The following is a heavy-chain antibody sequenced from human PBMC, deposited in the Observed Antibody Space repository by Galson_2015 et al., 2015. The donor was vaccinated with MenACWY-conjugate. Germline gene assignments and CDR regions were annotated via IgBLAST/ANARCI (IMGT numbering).Heavy chain of an antibody. V-gene: IGHV4-39*01. CDR1: GGSISSSSYY. CDR3: ARHDRTAPARSGAFDI. Sequence: ETLSLTCTVSGGSISSSSYYWDWIRQPPGRGLEWIGSIYYSGSTYYNSSLKSRVTISVDTSQNQFSLNLSSVTAADTAMYYCARHDRTAPARSGAFDIWGRGTMLTVSS. D-gene: IGHD2-2*01. J-gene: IGHJ3*02. CDR2: IYYSGST.